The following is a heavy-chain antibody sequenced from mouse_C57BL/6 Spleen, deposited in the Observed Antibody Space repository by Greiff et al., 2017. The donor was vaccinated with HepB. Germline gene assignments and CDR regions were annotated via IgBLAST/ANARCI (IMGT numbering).Heavy chain of an antibody. CDR1: GYTFTSYW. CDR3: TRGATVVPLTGYFDV. D-gene: IGHD1-1*01. CDR2: IYPGNSDT. Sequence: EVQLQQSGTVLARPGASVKMSCKTSGYTFTSYWMHWVKQRPGQGLEWIGAIYPGNSDTSYNQKFKGKAKLTAVTSASTAYMELSSLTNEDSAVYYCTRGATVVPLTGYFDVWGTGTTVTVSS. J-gene: IGHJ1*03. V-gene: IGHV1-5*01.